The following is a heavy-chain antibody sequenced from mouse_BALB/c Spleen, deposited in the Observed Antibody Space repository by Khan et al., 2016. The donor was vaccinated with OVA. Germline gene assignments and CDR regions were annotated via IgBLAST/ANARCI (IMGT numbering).Heavy chain of an antibody. J-gene: IGHJ2*01. D-gene: IGHD1-1*01. Sequence: QVQLQQSGAELVKAGASVKMSCKASGYTFTSYWMHWVKQRLGQGLEWFAETNPTNGRTYYNEKFKSKATLTGDQSSSTAYMLLSGPTFEDSAVYYCARIKKIVATYFDYWGQGTTLTVSS. CDR3: ARIKKIVATYFDY. V-gene: IGHV1S81*02. CDR2: TNPTNGRT. CDR1: GYTFTSYW.